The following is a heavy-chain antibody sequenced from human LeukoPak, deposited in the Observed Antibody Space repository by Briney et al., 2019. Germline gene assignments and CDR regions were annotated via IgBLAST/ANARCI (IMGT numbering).Heavy chain of an antibody. J-gene: IGHJ4*02. CDR2: IYTSGST. CDR3: ARETAPLLSKYYFDY. Sequence: SETLSLTCTVSGGSISSYYWSWIRQPPGKGLEWIGRIYTSGSTNYNPSLKSRVTISVDTSKNQFSLKLSSVTAADTAVYYCARETAPLLSKYYFDYWGQGTLVTVSS. D-gene: IGHD1-26*01. CDR1: GGSISSYY. V-gene: IGHV4-4*08.